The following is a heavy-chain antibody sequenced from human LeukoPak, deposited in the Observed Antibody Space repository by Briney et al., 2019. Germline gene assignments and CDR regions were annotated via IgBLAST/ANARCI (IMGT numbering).Heavy chain of an antibody. V-gene: IGHV4-39*01. CDR3: ATTRLLYTDYYWYFDL. CDR2: MHFSGST. Sequence: SETLSLTCTVSRGSISSSHYYWGWVRQPPGRGLEWIGNMHFSGSTYYNPSLKSRVTLSVDTSKNQFSLELNSVTAADTAVYFCATTRLLYTDYYWYFDLWGRGTLVTVSS. CDR1: RGSISSSHYY. D-gene: IGHD3-9*01. J-gene: IGHJ2*01.